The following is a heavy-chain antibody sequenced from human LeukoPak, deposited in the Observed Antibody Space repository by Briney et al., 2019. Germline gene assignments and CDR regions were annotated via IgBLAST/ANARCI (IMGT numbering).Heavy chain of an antibody. V-gene: IGHV1-69*05. D-gene: IGHD6-13*01. CDR1: GGTFSSYA. CDR2: IIPIFGTA. J-gene: IGHJ4*02. CDR3: AREWGPAAAPFDY. Sequence: SVKVSCKASGGTFSSYAISWVRQAPGQGLEWMGRIIPIFGTANYAQKFQGRVTVNTAESTSTAYMELRSLRSEDTAVYYCAREWGPAAAPFDYWGQATLVTVSS.